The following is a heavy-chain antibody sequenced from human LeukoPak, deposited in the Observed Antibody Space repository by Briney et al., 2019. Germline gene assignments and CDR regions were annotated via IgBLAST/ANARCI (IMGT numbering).Heavy chain of an antibody. Sequence: PGGSLRLSCAASGFTFSKNTMHWVRQAPGKGLEWVAVISSDGSNKYYTDSVKGRFTISRDNTKNTLSLQMNSLRPEDTAIYYCVNGDDYFEYWGQGTLVTVSS. J-gene: IGHJ4*02. V-gene: IGHV3-30*04. CDR1: GFTFSKNT. D-gene: IGHD4-17*01. CDR2: ISSDGSNK. CDR3: VNGDDYFEY.